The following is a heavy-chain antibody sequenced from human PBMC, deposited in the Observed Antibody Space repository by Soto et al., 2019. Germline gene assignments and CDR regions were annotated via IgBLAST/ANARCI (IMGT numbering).Heavy chain of an antibody. J-gene: IGHJ4*02. CDR1: GDSVNSGSYH. Sequence: SETLSLTCTVSGDSVNSGSYHWTWIRQPPGKGLEWIGYISYSGSTNYNPSLRSRVTVSVDTSNNQFSLTLNSVTAADTAVYYCTRGGWYIDLWGRGTLVTVSS. CDR2: ISYSGST. V-gene: IGHV4-61*01. CDR3: TRGGWYIDL.